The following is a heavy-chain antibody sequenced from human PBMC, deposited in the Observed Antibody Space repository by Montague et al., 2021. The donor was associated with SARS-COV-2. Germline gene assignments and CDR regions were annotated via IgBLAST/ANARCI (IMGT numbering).Heavy chain of an antibody. V-gene: IGHV4-61*02. CDR2: IYTSGST. CDR1: GGSISSGSYY. D-gene: IGHD3-22*01. Sequence: TLSLTCTVSGGSISSGSYYWSWIRQPAGKGLEWIGRIYTSGSTNYNPSLKSRVTISVDTSKNQFSLKLSSVTAADTAVYYCARVPPYYYDSSGYYSGAFDIWGQGTMVTVYS. CDR3: ARVPPYYYDSSGYYSGAFDI. J-gene: IGHJ3*02.